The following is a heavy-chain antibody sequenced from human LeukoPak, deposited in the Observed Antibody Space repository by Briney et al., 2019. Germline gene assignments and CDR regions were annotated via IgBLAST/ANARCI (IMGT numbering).Heavy chain of an antibody. Sequence: GESLKISCQASGYSFSTTWIAWVRQVPGKGLEWMGVIYPGDSDTRYSPSFQGQVTISADKSISTAYLQWSSLKASDTAMYYCARGRPYSGSYYFDYWGQGILVTVSS. CDR2: IYPGDSDT. D-gene: IGHD1-26*01. V-gene: IGHV5-51*01. J-gene: IGHJ4*02. CDR3: ARGRPYSGSYYFDY. CDR1: GYSFSTTW.